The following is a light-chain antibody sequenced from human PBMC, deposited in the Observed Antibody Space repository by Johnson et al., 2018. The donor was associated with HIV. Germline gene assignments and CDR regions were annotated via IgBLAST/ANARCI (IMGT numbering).Light chain of an antibody. Sequence: QSVLTQPPSVSAAPGQKVTISCSGSSCDIGNNYVSWHQKFPGAAPKVLIYDNNKRPSGIPDRTSGSKSGTSATLGITGLQTGDEADYYCGTWNSRLSVGHVFGTGTKVTVL. J-gene: IGLJ1*01. V-gene: IGLV1-51*01. CDR2: DNN. CDR1: SCDIGNNY. CDR3: GTWNSRLSVGHV.